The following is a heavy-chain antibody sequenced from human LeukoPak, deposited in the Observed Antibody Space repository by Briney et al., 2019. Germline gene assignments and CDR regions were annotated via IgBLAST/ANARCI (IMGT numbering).Heavy chain of an antibody. CDR2: IIPIFGTA. Sequence: EASVKVSCKASGGTFSNYAISWVRQAPGQGLEWMGGIIPIFGTANYAQKFQGRVTITTDESTSTAYMELSSLRSEDTAVYYCARGYYYYYMDVWGKGTTVTVSS. CDR1: GGTFSNYA. CDR3: ARGYYYYYMDV. V-gene: IGHV1-69*05. J-gene: IGHJ6*03.